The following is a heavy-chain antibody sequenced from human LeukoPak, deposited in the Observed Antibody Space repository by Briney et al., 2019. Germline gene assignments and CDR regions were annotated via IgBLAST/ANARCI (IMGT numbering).Heavy chain of an antibody. J-gene: IGHJ4*02. V-gene: IGHV1-69*04. CDR1: GGTFSSYA. CDR2: IIPILGIA. Sequence: SVKVSCKASGGTFSSYAISWVRQAPGQGLEWMGRIIPILGIANYAQKFQGKVTITADKSTSTAYMELSSLRSEDTAVYYCARAEGYPQYYFDYWGQGTLVTVSS. D-gene: IGHD5-12*01. CDR3: ARAEGYPQYYFDY.